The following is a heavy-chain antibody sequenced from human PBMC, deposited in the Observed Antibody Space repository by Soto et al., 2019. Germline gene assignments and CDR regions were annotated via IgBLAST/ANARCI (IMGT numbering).Heavy chain of an antibody. J-gene: IGHJ6*02. D-gene: IGHD3-22*01. CDR3: ARGVYDSSGYFFFYGMDV. CDR2: INHSGST. Sequence: SETLSLTCAVYGGSFSGYYWSWIRQPPGKGLEWIGEINHSGSTNYNPSLKSRVTISVDTSKNQFSLKLSSVTAADTAVYYCARGVYDSSGYFFFYGMDVWGQGTTVTVSS. V-gene: IGHV4-34*01. CDR1: GGSFSGYY.